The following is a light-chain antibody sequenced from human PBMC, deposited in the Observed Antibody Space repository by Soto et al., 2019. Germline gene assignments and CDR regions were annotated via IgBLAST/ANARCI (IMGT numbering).Light chain of an antibody. J-gene: IGKJ5*01. V-gene: IGKV3-20*01. CDR3: HQYDGSPIT. CDR2: GIS. Sequence: EIVLTQSPGTLSLSPGERATLSRSASQTVTRSYLAWYQHKPGQAPRLLISGISRRAPGIPDRFSGDGSGTDFTLTISGLEPEDYAVYYCHQYDGSPITFGQGTRLEI. CDR1: QTVTRSY.